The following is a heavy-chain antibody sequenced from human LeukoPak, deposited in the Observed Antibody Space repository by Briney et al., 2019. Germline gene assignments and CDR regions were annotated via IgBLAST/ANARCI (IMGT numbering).Heavy chain of an antibody. J-gene: IGHJ2*01. V-gene: IGHV4-4*07. Sequence: SETLSLTCAVSGDSISAYCWTWIRQPAGKGLEWIGRVCTSGISNYNPSLESRVTMSLDTSRKQFSLKLTSVTAADTAVYYCARDAFGMSGVWFFDLWGRGTLVTVSS. D-gene: IGHD3-10*01. CDR1: GDSISAYC. CDR2: VCTSGIS. CDR3: ARDAFGMSGVWFFDL.